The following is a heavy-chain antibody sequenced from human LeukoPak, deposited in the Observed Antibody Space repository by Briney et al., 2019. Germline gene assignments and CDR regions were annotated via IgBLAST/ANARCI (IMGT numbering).Heavy chain of an antibody. CDR3: APRVYGKPYIAVFAY. V-gene: IGHV3-23*01. Sequence: GGSLRLSCVASGLTFSSHAMTWVRQTPGKGLEWVAGISGSGRSSYHADFVKGRLTISRDNSKNTLYLQMNNLRAEDTALYYCAPRVYGKPYIAVFAYWGPGTRFTVSS. CDR1: GLTFSSHA. J-gene: IGHJ4*02. CDR2: ISGSGRSS. D-gene: IGHD4-17*01.